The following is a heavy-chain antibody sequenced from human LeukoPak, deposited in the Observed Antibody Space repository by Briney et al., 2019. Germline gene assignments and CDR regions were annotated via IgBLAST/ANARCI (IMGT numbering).Heavy chain of an antibody. Sequence: SQTLSLTCTVSGGSISSGGYYWSWIRQHPGKGLEWIGYIYYSGSTYYNPSLKSRVTISVDTSKNQFSLKLSSVTAADAAVYYCARDVYRTTYDYGPIHWFDPWGQGTLVTVSS. CDR3: ARDVYRTTYDYGPIHWFDP. J-gene: IGHJ5*02. D-gene: IGHD4-17*01. CDR1: GGSISSGGYY. CDR2: IYYSGST. V-gene: IGHV4-31*03.